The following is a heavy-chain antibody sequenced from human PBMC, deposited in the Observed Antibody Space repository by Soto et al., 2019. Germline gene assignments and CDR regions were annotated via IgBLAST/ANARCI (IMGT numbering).Heavy chain of an antibody. CDR1: GYTFTSYG. CDR2: ISAYNGNT. CDR3: ARGSGGSTDNYYYYYMDV. J-gene: IGHJ6*03. V-gene: IGHV1-18*01. Sequence: ASVKVSCKASGYTFTSYGISWVRQAPGQGLEWMGWISAYNGNTNYAQKLQGRVTMTTDTSTSTAYMELRSLRSDDTAVYYCARGSGGSTDNYYYYYMDVWGKGTTVTVSS. D-gene: IGHD2-15*01.